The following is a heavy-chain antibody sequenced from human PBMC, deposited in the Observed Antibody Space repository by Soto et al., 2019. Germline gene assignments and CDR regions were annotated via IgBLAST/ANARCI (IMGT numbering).Heavy chain of an antibody. D-gene: IGHD3-10*01. CDR1: GFSFGSYW. Sequence: PGGFLRLSCAASGFSFGSYWMSWVRQAPGKGLEWVANINPGGRQKNYVDSVQGRFSISRDDAEKSHHLQMNSLRVEDTGVYYCAKYGAGSYGAYALDMWGQGTMVTVSS. V-gene: IGHV3-7*01. CDR2: INPGGRQK. CDR3: AKYGAGSYGAYALDM. J-gene: IGHJ3*02.